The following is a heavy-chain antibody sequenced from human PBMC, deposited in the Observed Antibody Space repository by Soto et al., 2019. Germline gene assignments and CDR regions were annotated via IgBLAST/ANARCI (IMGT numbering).Heavy chain of an antibody. CDR3: AKNQGVELVPLATVDWFDP. V-gene: IGHV3-23*01. Sequence: AGGSLRLSCAASGFIVENVGMSWVRQAPGKGLEWISSISGSGFKKYYADSVKGRFTISRDNSKSTVYLELNNLSAEDTAVYHCAKNQGVELVPLATVDWFDPWGQGSVVTVSS. CDR1: GFIVENVG. D-gene: IGHD1-26*01. J-gene: IGHJ5*02. CDR2: ISGSGFKK.